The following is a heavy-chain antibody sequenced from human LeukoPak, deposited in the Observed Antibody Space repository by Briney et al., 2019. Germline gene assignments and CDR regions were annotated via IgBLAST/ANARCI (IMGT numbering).Heavy chain of an antibody. CDR3: AKLGFDSSGSHSLVDY. D-gene: IGHD3-22*01. CDR1: GFTFSSYG. J-gene: IGHJ4*02. CDR2: VSYDGSKK. V-gene: IGHV3-30*18. Sequence: GGSLRLSCAASGFTFSSYGMHWVRQAPGKGLEWVGFVSYDGSKKFYADFVKGRFSISRDNSKNTLYVQMNSLGAEDTTLYYCAKLGFDSSGSHSLVDYWGQGTPVTVSS.